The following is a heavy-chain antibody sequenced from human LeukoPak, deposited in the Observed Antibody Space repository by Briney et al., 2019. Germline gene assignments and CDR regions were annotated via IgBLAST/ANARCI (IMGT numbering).Heavy chain of an antibody. V-gene: IGHV4-59*01. CDR3: ARGRVAYSAYYFDY. CDR1: GDSITNYF. Sequence: SETLSLTCTVSGDSITNYFWSWIRQPPGKGLEWIGYIYYTGNTNYKPSLKSRVTISVDTSTNRFSLRLRSVTAADTAVYYCARGRVAYSAYYFDYWGRGTLVTVSS. D-gene: IGHD2-15*01. CDR2: IYYTGNT. J-gene: IGHJ4*02.